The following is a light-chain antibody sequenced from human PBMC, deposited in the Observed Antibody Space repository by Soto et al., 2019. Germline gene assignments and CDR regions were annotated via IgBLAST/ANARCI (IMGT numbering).Light chain of an antibody. Sequence: QSVLPQTPSVSGTPGQTVTISCSGSSSNIGRNYVSWYQQHPGRPPKLMIYDVARWPSGVPDRFSGSKSGNTASLTISGLQAEDEADYFCCSYAGGYTYLFGTGTKVTVL. V-gene: IGLV2-11*01. CDR3: CSYAGGYTYL. J-gene: IGLJ1*01. CDR1: SSNIGRNY. CDR2: DVA.